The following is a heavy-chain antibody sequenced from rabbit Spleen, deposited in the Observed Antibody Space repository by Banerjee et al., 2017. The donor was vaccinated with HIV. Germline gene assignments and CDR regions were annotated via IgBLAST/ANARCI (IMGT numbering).Heavy chain of an antibody. Sequence: QEQLEESGGDLVKPGASLTLTCTASGFSFSSRYYMCWVRQAPGKGLEWIACIYAGSSGSTYYASWAKGRFTISKTSSTTVTLQVTRLTAADTATYFCARDAGTSFSTYGMDLWGPGTLVTVS. CDR1: GFSFSSRYY. V-gene: IGHV1S45*01. CDR2: IYAGSSGST. CDR3: ARDAGTSFSTYGMDL. D-gene: IGHD8-1*01. J-gene: IGHJ6*01.